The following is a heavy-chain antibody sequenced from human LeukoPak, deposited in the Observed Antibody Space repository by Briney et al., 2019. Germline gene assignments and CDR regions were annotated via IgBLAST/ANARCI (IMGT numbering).Heavy chain of an antibody. Sequence: GGSLRLSCAASGXTCSNAWMTWVRQAPGMGREWVGRIKSKADGGTTDYAAPVKGRFTISRDDSKNTLYLQMNSLKTEDTAVYYCTMYSSGASHYWGHGTLVTVTS. D-gene: IGHD5-18*01. CDR2: IKSKADGGTT. V-gene: IGHV3-15*01. CDR1: GXTCSNAW. J-gene: IGHJ4*01. CDR3: TMYSSGASHY.